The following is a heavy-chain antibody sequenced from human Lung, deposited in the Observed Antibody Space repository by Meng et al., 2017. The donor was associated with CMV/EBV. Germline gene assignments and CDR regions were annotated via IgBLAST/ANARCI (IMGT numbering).Heavy chain of an antibody. Sequence: GGSLRLXXAASGFTLSSYEMNWVRQAPGKGLEWIAYIGDSGRTLYYADSVKGRFTISSDSAENSLYLQMKSLRVEDTALYYCARDPGWDYSNQPTHYYGMDVWGQGTTVTVSS. V-gene: IGHV3-48*03. CDR2: IGDSGRTL. J-gene: IGHJ6*02. CDR3: ARDPGWDYSNQPTHYYGMDV. CDR1: GFTLSSYE. D-gene: IGHD4-11*01.